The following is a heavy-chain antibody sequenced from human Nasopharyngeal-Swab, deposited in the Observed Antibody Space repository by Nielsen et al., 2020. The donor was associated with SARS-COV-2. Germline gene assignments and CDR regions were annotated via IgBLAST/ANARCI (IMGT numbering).Heavy chain of an antibody. J-gene: IGHJ5*02. CDR3: ARGAHSSSSGVGNWFDP. V-gene: IGHV4-34*01. CDR2: INHSGST. Sequence: RQAPGKGLEWIGEINHSGSTNYNPSLKSRVTISVDTSKSQFSLKLSSVTAADTAVYYCARGAHSSSSGVGNWFDPWGQGTRVTVSS. D-gene: IGHD6-6*01.